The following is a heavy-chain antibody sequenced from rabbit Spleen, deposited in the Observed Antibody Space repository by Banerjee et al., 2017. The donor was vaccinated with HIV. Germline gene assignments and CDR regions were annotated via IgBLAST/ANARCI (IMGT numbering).Heavy chain of an antibody. CDR3: ARSSGSDYYAFNL. D-gene: IGHD1-1*01. J-gene: IGHJ4*01. CDR2: IYGGSSGST. V-gene: IGHV1S45*01. CDR1: GIDFSSYYY. Sequence: QEQLEESGGDLVKPGASLTLTCTASGIDFSSYYYMCWVRQAPGKGLEWIACIYGGSSGSTYYASWAKGRFTISKTSSTTVTLQMTSLTAADTATYFCARSSGSDYYAFNLWGPGTLVTVS.